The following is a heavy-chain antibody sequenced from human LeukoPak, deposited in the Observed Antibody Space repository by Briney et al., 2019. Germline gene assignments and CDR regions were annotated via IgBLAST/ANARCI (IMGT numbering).Heavy chain of an antibody. CDR2: ISGSGGGT. Sequence: PGGSLRLSCAASGFTFSTFAMSWVRQAPGKGLEWVSAISGSGGGTYYADSVKGRLTISRDNSKNTLYLQMSSLRAEDTAVYYCAKAFSAYENWPPNWFDPWGQGTLVIVSS. D-gene: IGHD5-12*01. CDR3: AKAFSAYENWPPNWFDP. J-gene: IGHJ5*02. CDR1: GFTFSTFA. V-gene: IGHV3-23*01.